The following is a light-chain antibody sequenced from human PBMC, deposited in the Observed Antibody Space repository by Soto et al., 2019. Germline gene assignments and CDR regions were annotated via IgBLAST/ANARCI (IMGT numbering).Light chain of an antibody. CDR1: GSDVGDYNY. J-gene: IGLJ1*01. CDR2: EVS. CDR3: NSRESGTTYV. Sequence: QSVLTQPASVSGSPGQSITISCTGTGSDVGDYNYVSWYQQHPGKAPKLMIYEVSNRPSGVSNRFSGSKSGTTASLTISGLQTEDEADYYCNSRESGTTYVFGTGTKVTVL. V-gene: IGLV2-14*01.